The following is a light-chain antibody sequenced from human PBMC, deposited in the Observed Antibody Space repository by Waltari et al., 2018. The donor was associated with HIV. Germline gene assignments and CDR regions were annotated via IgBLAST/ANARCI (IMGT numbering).Light chain of an antibody. CDR2: EVS. CDR3: SSYTSSSTRYVV. Sequence: QSALTQPASVSGSPGQSITISCTGTSSDVGGYNYVSWYQQHPGKAPKLMIYEVSNRLSGVSNRFSGSKAGNTASRTISGLPAEDEADYYGSSYTSSSTRYVVFGGGTKLTVL. J-gene: IGLJ2*01. V-gene: IGLV2-14*01. CDR1: SSDVGGYNY.